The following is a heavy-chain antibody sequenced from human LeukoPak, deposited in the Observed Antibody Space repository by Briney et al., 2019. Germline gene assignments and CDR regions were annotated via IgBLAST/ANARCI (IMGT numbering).Heavy chain of an antibody. J-gene: IGHJ4*02. CDR2: IYDSGST. V-gene: IGHV4-39*01. CDR1: GGSISSSSYY. CDR3: ARPGGSYDGYFDY. Sequence: SETLSLTCTVSGGSISSSSYYWGWIRQPPGKGLEWIRSIYDSGSTYYNPSLKSRVTISVDTSKNQFSLKLSSVTAADTAVYYCARPGGSYDGYFDYWGQGTLVTVSS. D-gene: IGHD1-26*01.